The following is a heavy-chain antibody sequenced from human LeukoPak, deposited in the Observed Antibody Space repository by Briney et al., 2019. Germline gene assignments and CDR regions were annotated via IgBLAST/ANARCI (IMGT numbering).Heavy chain of an antibody. CDR3: AKGKDHYLDY. J-gene: IGHJ4*02. V-gene: IGHV3-23*01. Sequence: PGGSLRLSCAASGFTFSTYAMSWVRQAPGKGLEWVSAISASGNRTFYADSVKGRSTISRDNSKNTLYLQMNSLRAEDTAVYYCAKGKDHYLDYGGQGTLVTVSS. CDR1: GFTFSTYA. CDR2: ISASGNRT.